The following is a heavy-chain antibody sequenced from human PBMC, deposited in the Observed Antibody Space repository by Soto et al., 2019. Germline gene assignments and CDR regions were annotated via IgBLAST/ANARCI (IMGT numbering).Heavy chain of an antibody. J-gene: IGHJ4*02. Sequence: QVQLVQSGAEVMKPGSSVKASCMPSGGAFSTYPLSWVRQAPGQGLEWMGRIVPVLGVPNYAQRFQGRVTMTADKDTNTAYLELSSLRFEDTAVYYCGRDRYAYGSGSTIDNWGQGTLVTVSS. CDR2: IVPVLGVP. CDR1: GGAFSTYP. V-gene: IGHV1-69*04. D-gene: IGHD3-10*01. CDR3: GRDRYAYGSGSTIDN.